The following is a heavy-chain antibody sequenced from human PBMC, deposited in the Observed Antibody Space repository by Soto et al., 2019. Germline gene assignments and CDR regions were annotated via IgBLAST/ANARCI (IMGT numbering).Heavy chain of an antibody. D-gene: IGHD3-10*01. CDR2: IDPSDSYT. CDR3: ARGKYYYGSGSYWYI. CDR1: GYSFTSYW. J-gene: IGHJ3*02. Sequence: GESLKISCKGSGYSFTSYWISWVRQMPGKGLEWMGRIDPSDSYTNYSPSFQGHVTISADKSISTAYLQWSSLKASDTAMYYCARGKYYYGSGSYWYIWGQGTMVTVS. V-gene: IGHV5-10-1*01.